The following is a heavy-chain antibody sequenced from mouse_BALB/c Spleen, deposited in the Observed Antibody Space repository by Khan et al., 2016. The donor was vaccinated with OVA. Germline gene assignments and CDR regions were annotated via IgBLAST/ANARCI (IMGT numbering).Heavy chain of an antibody. CDR1: GYTFTDFY. CDR3: ARRNYFGYTFAY. V-gene: IGHV1-77*01. Sequence: QVQLQQSGTELARPGASVNLSCKASGYTFTDFYINWVKQRSGQGLEWIGEISPGSGDTYYNEKFKGKATLTADKSSSTAYMQRSSLTAEASACYCCARRNYFGYTFAYWGQGTLVTVSA. D-gene: IGHD1-2*01. J-gene: IGHJ3*01. CDR2: ISPGSGDT.